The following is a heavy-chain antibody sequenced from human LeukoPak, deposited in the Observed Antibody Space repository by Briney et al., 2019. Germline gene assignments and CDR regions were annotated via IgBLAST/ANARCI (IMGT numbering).Heavy chain of an antibody. V-gene: IGHV3-30*02. CDR2: IRYDGSNK. CDR1: GFTFSSYG. J-gene: IGHJ5*02. D-gene: IGHD5-18*01. CDR3: ARTAMVENWFDP. Sequence: GGSLRLSCAASGFTFSSYGMHWVRQAPGKGLEWVAFIRYDGSNKYYADSVKGRFTISRDNSKNTLYLQMNSLRSDDTAVYYCARTAMVENWFDPWGQGTLVTVSS.